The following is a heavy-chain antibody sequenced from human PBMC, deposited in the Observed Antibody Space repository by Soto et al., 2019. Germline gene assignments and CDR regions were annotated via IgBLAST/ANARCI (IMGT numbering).Heavy chain of an antibody. J-gene: IGHJ4*02. V-gene: IGHV3-11*01. Sequence: GGSLRLSCAASGFTFSDYYMSWIRQAPGKGLEWVSYISSSGSTIYYADSVKGRFTISRDNAKNSLYLQMNSLRAEDTAVYYCAIRLLWAAAGMSLGDYWGQGTLVTVSS. CDR2: ISSSGSTI. D-gene: IGHD6-13*01. CDR1: GFTFSDYY. CDR3: AIRLLWAAAGMSLGDY.